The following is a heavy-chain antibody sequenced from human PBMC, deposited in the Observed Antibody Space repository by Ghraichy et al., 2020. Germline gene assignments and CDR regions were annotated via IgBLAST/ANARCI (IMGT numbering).Heavy chain of an antibody. CDR3: ARLQGGGWSFDY. J-gene: IGHJ4*02. D-gene: IGHD3-16*01. CDR1: GGSISSPNHY. CDR2: IYYTGRT. Sequence: SQTLSLTCSVSGGSISSPNHYWGWIRQPPGKGLKWIGSIYYTGRTSYRPSLQSRLTISIDTSKNQFSLKLTSVTAADTAVYYCARLQGGGWSFDYWGQGTLVTVSS. V-gene: IGHV4-39*01.